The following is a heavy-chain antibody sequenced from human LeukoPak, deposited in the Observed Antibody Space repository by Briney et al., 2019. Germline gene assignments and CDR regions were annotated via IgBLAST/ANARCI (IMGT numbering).Heavy chain of an antibody. CDR3: ARATGTYWWFDS. D-gene: IGHD1-26*01. Sequence: ASVKVSCKASGYTFTSYGISWVRQAPGQGLEWMGWISPYNGDTDYAQKLQGRVTMTTDTSTSIAYMDLGSLRSDDTAIYYCARATGTYWWFDSWGQGTLVTVSS. V-gene: IGHV1-18*01. J-gene: IGHJ5*01. CDR2: ISPYNGDT. CDR1: GYTFTSYG.